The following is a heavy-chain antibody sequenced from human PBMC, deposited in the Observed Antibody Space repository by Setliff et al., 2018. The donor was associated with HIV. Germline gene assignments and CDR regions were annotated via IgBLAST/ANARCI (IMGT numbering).Heavy chain of an antibody. V-gene: IGHV7-4-1*02. CDR1: GYTFTTYG. D-gene: IGHD6-19*01. CDR2: INTDTGNP. J-gene: IGHJ4*02. Sequence: ASVKVSCKASGYTFTTYGMNWVRQAPGQGLEWMGWINTDTGNPTYAQGFTGRFVFSLDTSVSTAYPQISSLKAEDTAVYYCARHPYSSGWYFYFDYWGQGTLVTVSS. CDR3: ARHPYSSGWYFYFDY.